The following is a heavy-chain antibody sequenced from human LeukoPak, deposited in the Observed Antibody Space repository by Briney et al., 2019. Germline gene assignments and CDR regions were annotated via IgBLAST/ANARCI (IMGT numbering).Heavy chain of an antibody. CDR3: AKRLGSGSYEYYFDY. J-gene: IGHJ4*02. Sequence: GGFLRLSCAASGFTFSSYEMNWVRQAPGKGLEWVSYISSSGSTIYYADSVKGRFTISTDNSKNTLYLQMNSLRAEDTAVYYCAKRLGSGSYEYYFDYWGQGTLVTVSS. CDR2: ISSSGSTI. D-gene: IGHD1-26*01. V-gene: IGHV3-48*03. CDR1: GFTFSSYE.